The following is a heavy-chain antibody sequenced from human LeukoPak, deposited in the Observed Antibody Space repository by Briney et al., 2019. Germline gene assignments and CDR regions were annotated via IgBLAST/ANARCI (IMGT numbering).Heavy chain of an antibody. D-gene: IGHD1-26*01. CDR3: ARQWELLNAFDI. V-gene: IGHV4-39*01. J-gene: IGHJ3*02. CDR2: IYYSGST. CDR1: GGSISSSSYY. Sequence: PSETLSLTCTVSGGSISSSSYYCGWIRQPPGKGLEWIGSIYYSGSTSYNPSIKSRVTISVYTSKNQFSPKLSSVTAADTAVYYCARQWELLNAFDIWGQGTMVTVSS.